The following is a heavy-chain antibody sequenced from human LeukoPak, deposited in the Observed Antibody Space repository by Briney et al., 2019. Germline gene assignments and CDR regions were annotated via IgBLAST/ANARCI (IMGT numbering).Heavy chain of an antibody. J-gene: IGHJ4*02. D-gene: IGHD6-13*01. CDR1: GYTFTSYG. CDR2: ISAYNGNT. CDR3: ARDGTIAAAAPYDY. Sequence: VKVSCKASGYTFTSYGISWVRQAPGQGLEWMGWISAYNGNTNYAQKLQGRVAMTTDTSTSTAYMELRSLRSDDTAVYYCARDGTIAAAAPYDYWGQGTLVTVSS. V-gene: IGHV1-18*01.